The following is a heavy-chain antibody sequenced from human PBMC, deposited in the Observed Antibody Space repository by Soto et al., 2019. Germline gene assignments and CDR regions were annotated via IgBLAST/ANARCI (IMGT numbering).Heavy chain of an antibody. CDR1: GLIFSSYA. CDR3: VRGANYDISTGKRYYFPGMDV. V-gene: IGHV1-69*06. Sequence: QVQLVQSGAEVKKPGSSVKVSCKASGLIFSSYAISWVRQAPGQGLEWVGGILPIFGTTNYAQRFKGRVTITADTSTTTTYLNLSSLRTEDTAVYFSVRGANYDISTGKRYYFPGMDVWGQGTTVTVSS. J-gene: IGHJ6*02. CDR2: ILPIFGTT. D-gene: IGHD3-9*01.